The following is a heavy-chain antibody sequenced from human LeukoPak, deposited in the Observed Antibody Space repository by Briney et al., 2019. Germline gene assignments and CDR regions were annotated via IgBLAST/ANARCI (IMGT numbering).Heavy chain of an antibody. D-gene: IGHD1-26*01. CDR3: VKSAGRNGGN. CDR2: IRGSGGST. V-gene: IGHV3-23*01. J-gene: IGHJ4*02. Sequence: GSLRLSCAASGFTFSSYAVSWVRQAPGKGLEWVSAIRGSGGSTYYADSVKGRFTISRDNSMSTLSLQMNSLRAEDTAIYYCVKSAGRNGGNWGQGILVTVSS. CDR1: GFTFSSYA.